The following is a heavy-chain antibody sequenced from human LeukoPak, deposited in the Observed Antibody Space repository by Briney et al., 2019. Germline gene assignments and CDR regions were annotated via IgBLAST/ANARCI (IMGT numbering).Heavy chain of an antibody. Sequence: PGGSLRLSCAASGFTVSSNYMSWVPQAPGKGLEWVSVIYIGGSTYYADSVKGRFTISRDNSNTTPYLQMNSLRAEDTAVYYCARDLGSYGSVDAFAIWGQGTMVTVSS. V-gene: IGHV3-53*01. CDR3: ARDLGSYGSVDAFAI. CDR2: IYIGGST. CDR1: GFTVSSNY. J-gene: IGHJ3*02. D-gene: IGHD5-18*01.